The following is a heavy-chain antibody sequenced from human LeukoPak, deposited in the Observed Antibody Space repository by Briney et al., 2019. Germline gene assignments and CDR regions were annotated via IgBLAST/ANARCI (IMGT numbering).Heavy chain of an antibody. CDR3: VQEGSGWYAS. J-gene: IGHJ4*02. CDR1: GFTFSSSP. CDR2: ISSDGVSK. D-gene: IGHD6-19*01. V-gene: IGHV3-64D*06. Sequence: GGSLRLSCSASGFTFSSSPMHWVRQAPGKGLEYVSAISSDGVSKYYGDSMKGRFTISRDNSKNILYLHMSSLRAEDTAVYHCVQEGSGWYASWGQGTLVTVSS.